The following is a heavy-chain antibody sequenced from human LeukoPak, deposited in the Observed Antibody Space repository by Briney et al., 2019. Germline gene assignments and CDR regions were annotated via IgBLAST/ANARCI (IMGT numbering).Heavy chain of an antibody. D-gene: IGHD6-19*01. J-gene: IGHJ4*02. V-gene: IGHV3-30*18. CDR2: ISYDGSNK. CDR3: AKDRVSSGWLRLFDY. Sequence: GGSLRLSCAASGFTFSSYGMHWVRQAPGKGLEWVAVISYDGSNKYYADSVKGRFTISRDNSKNTLYLQMNSLRAEDTAVYYCAKDRVSSGWLRLFDYWGQGTLVTVSS. CDR1: GFTFSSYG.